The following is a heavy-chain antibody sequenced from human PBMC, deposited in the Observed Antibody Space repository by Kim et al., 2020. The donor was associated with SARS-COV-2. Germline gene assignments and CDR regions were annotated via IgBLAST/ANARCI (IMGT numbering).Heavy chain of an antibody. J-gene: IGHJ3*02. Sequence: ANYAQKFQGRVTITADKSTSTAYMELSSLRSEDTAVYYCASGNSGGAFDIWGQGTMVTVSS. CDR2: A. D-gene: IGHD5-18*01. V-gene: IGHV1-69*02. CDR3: ASGNSGGAFDI.